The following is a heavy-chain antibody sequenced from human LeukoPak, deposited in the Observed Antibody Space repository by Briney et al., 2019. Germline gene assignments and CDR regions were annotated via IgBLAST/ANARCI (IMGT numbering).Heavy chain of an antibody. J-gene: IGHJ4*02. Sequence: ASVKVSCKASGYTFTSYGISWVRQAPGQGLEWMGWISAYNGNTNYAQKLQGRVTMTTDTSTSTAYMELRSLRSDDTVVYYCARDYCSSTSCYPRGYWGQGTLVTVSS. V-gene: IGHV1-18*01. D-gene: IGHD2-2*01. CDR2: ISAYNGNT. CDR3: ARDYCSSTSCYPRGY. CDR1: GYTFTSYG.